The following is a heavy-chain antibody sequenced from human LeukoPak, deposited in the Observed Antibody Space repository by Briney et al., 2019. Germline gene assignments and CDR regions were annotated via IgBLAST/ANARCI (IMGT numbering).Heavy chain of an antibody. D-gene: IGHD4-23*01. CDR3: ARDGDSTVDFDY. CDR2: SSSDGSST. V-gene: IGHV3-74*01. CDR1: GFTFNKYW. Sequence: GGSLRLSCVASGFTFNKYWMHWVRQAPGKGLVWVSRSSSDGSSTVYADPVEGRFTISRDNAKNTLYLQMNSLRAEDTAVYYCARDGDSTVDFDYWGQGTLVTVSS. J-gene: IGHJ4*02.